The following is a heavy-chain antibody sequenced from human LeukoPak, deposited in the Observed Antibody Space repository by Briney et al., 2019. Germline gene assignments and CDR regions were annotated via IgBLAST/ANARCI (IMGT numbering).Heavy chain of an antibody. J-gene: IGHJ3*02. D-gene: IGHD3-10*01. CDR3: ARDLPPMVRGAVGAFDI. V-gene: IGHV3-48*04. CDR1: GFTFSSYS. Sequence: GGSLRLSCAASGFTFSSYSMNWVRQAPGKGLEWVSYISSSSSTIYYADSVKGRFTISRDNAKNSLCLQMNSLRAEDTAVYYCARDLPPMVRGAVGAFDIWGQGTMVTVSS. CDR2: ISSSSSTI.